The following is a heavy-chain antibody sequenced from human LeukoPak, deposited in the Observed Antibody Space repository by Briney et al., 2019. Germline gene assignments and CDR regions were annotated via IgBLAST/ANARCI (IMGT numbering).Heavy chain of an antibody. CDR3: TRLLLPATMGAFDI. CDR2: INTSGNS. D-gene: IGHD2-2*01. CDR1: GGSIGSGSYY. Sequence: PSETLSLTCTVSGGSIGSGSYYWSWIRQPAGKGLEYIGRINTSGNSNYNPSLRSRVTISVDTSKNQFSLKLTSVTAADTALYYCTRLLLPATMGAFDIWGQGTTVTVSS. V-gene: IGHV4-61*02. J-gene: IGHJ3*02.